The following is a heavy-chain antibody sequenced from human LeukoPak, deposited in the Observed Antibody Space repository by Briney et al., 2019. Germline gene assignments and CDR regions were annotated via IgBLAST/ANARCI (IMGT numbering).Heavy chain of an antibody. D-gene: IGHD4-11*01. V-gene: IGHV4-30-2*01. CDR1: GGSISSGGYS. J-gene: IGHJ4*02. CDR2: IYHSGST. CDR3: ARGDYRAPYYFDY. Sequence: SQTLSLTCAASGGSISSGGYSWSWIRQPPGKGLEWIGYIYHSGSTYYNPSLKSRVTISVDRSKNQFSLKLSSVTAADTAVYYCARGDYRAPYYFDYWGQGTLVTVSS.